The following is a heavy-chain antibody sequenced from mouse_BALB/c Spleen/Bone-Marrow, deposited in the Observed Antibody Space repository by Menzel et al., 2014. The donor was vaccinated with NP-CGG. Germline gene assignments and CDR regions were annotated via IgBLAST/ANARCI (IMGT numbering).Heavy chain of an antibody. Sequence: VQLQQSGAELVRPGTSVKVSCKASGYAFTNYLIEWVKQRPGQGLEWIGVINTGSGGTNYNEKFKGEATLTADKSSSTAYMQLSSLTSDDSAVYFCARDGDYDEGYAMDYWGQGTSVTVSS. CDR1: GYAFTNYL. J-gene: IGHJ4*01. CDR3: ARDGDYDEGYAMDY. V-gene: IGHV1-54*01. CDR2: INTGSGGT. D-gene: IGHD2-4*01.